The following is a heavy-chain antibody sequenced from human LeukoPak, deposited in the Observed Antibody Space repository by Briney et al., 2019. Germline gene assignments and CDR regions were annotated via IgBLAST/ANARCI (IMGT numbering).Heavy chain of an antibody. CDR3: AREGKWYSYGSERVFDY. Sequence: PSETLSLTCTVSGGSISSYYWSWIRQPPGKGLEWNGYIYYSGSTNYNPSLKSRVTISVDTSKNQFSLKLSSVTAADTAVYYCAREGKWYSYGSERVFDYWGQGTLVTVSS. J-gene: IGHJ4*02. CDR1: GGSISSYY. V-gene: IGHV4-59*01. CDR2: IYYSGST. D-gene: IGHD5-18*01.